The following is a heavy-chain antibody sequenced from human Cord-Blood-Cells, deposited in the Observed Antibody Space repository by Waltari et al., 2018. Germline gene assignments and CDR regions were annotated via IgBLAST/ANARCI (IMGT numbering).Heavy chain of an antibody. J-gene: IGHJ4*02. Sequence: QLQLQESGPGLVKPSETLSLTCTVSGGSISSSSSYLGWIRQPPGKGLEWIGSIYYSGSTYYNPSLKSRVTISVDTSKNQFSLKLSSVTAADTAVYYCARHVYDFWSGYYFDYWGQGTLVTVSS. D-gene: IGHD3-3*01. V-gene: IGHV4-39*01. CDR3: ARHVYDFWSGYYFDY. CDR1: GGSISSSSSY. CDR2: IYYSGST.